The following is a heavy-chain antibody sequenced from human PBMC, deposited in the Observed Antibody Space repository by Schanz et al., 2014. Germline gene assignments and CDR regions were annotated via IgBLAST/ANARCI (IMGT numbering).Heavy chain of an antibody. CDR1: GFTFSSYS. J-gene: IGHJ4*02. V-gene: IGHV3-48*01. Sequence: EVQLLESGGGLVQPGGSLRLSCAASGFTFSSYSMNWVRQAPGKGLEWISYITYNGGTIYYADSVKGRFTISRDNSKNTVYIQMNSLRAEDTAVYYCARGGPAYYFDDWGQGTLVTVSS. CDR2: ITYNGGTI. CDR3: ARGGPAYYFDD.